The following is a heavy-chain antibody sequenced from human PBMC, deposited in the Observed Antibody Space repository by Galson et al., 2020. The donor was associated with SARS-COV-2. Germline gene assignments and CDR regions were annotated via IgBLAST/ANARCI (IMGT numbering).Heavy chain of an antibody. CDR3: YYAGN. D-gene: IGHD2-2*01. J-gene: IGHJ1*01. Sequence: SETLSLTCAISGGSVTSTSSRYYWSWIRQPPGKGLAWIGSISHSGSAYYNSSHKSRVTISIDPSRNQFSLQLPSVTAADTAMYYCYYAGNWGQGTLVIVSS. CDR1: GGSVTSTSSRYY. V-gene: IGHV4-39*07. CDR2: ISHSGSA.